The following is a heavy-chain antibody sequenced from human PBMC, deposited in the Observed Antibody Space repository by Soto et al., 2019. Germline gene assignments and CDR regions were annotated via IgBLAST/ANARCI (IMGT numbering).Heavy chain of an antibody. Sequence: QVQLVQSGAEVKKPGSSVKVSCKASGGTFSSYAISWVRQAPGQGLEWMGGIIPIFGTANYAQKFQGRVTITADEATSTAYMELSSLRSEDTAVYYCARDRESYGSGSYSFDPWGQGTLVTVSS. CDR3: ARDRESYGSGSYSFDP. V-gene: IGHV1-69*12. D-gene: IGHD3-10*01. CDR1: GGTFSSYA. J-gene: IGHJ5*02. CDR2: IIPIFGTA.